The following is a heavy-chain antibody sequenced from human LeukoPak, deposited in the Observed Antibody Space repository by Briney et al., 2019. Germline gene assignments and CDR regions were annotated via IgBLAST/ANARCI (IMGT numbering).Heavy chain of an antibody. CDR3: ARPLYYRGPYYYGMDV. CDR1: GYTFTSYY. CDR2: INPSGGST. Sequence: GASVKVSCKASGYTFTSYYMHWVRQAPGQGLEWMGIINPSGGSTSYAQKFQGRVTMTRDTSTSTVYMELSSLRSEDTAVYYCARPLYYRGPYYYGMDVWGQGTTVTVSS. V-gene: IGHV1-46*01. D-gene: IGHD3-10*01. J-gene: IGHJ6*02.